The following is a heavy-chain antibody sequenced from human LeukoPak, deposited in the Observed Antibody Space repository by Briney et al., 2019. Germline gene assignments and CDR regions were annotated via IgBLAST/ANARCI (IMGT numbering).Heavy chain of an antibody. Sequence: GGSLRLSCAASGFNFSIYSMYWIRQTPGKGLEWVSSINSRSNQIYYADSVKGRFTISRDNAENSLYLQMNSLRADDSAMYYCARVHYGIDYWGQGTLVTVSS. J-gene: IGHJ4*02. V-gene: IGHV3-21*01. CDR2: INSRSNQI. D-gene: IGHD4-17*01. CDR3: ARVHYGIDY. CDR1: GFNFSIYS.